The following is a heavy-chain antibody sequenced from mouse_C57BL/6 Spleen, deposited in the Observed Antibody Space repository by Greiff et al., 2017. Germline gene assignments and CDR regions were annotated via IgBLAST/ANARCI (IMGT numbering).Heavy chain of an antibody. D-gene: IGHD2-12*01. Sequence: DVKLVESGGGLVKPGGSLKLSCAASGFTFSDYGMHWVRQAPEKGLEWVAYISSGSSTIYYADTVKGRFTISRDNAKNTLFLQMTSLRSEDTAMYYCARTLLYAMDYWGQGTSVTVSS. J-gene: IGHJ4*01. CDR3: ARTLLYAMDY. CDR2: ISSGSSTI. V-gene: IGHV5-17*01. CDR1: GFTFSDYG.